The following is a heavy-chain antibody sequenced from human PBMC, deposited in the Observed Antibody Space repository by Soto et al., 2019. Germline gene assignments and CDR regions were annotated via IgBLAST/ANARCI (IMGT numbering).Heavy chain of an antibody. CDR3: ARGGSSSDNGMDV. J-gene: IGHJ6*02. CDR2: ISSRSYTI. V-gene: IGHV3-48*02. Sequence: EVQLVESGGGLVQPGGSLRLSCAASGFSFSTYSMNWVRQAPGKGLEWVSYISSRSYTIYYIDSVKGRFTISRDNAKSPLYLQMKRLREEDPAVYYCARGGSSSDNGMDVWGQGTTVTVSS. CDR1: GFSFSTYS. D-gene: IGHD6-6*01.